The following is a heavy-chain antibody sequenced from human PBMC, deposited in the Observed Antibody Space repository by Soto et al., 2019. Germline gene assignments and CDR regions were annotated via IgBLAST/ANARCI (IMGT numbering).Heavy chain of an antibody. CDR1: GFPFSSYW. V-gene: IGHV3-7*03. D-gene: IGHD2-2*01. J-gene: IGHJ6*02. Sequence: EVQLVESGGGLVQPGGSLRLSCAVSGFPFSSYWMTWVRQAPGKGLEWVANIKQDGNEKYYVDSVRGRFTISRDNAKNSLYLQMHNLRAEETAVYYCARVSCSTTSCPYYYYFGMDVWGQGTTVTVSS. CDR3: ARVSCSTTSCPYYYYFGMDV. CDR2: IKQDGNEK.